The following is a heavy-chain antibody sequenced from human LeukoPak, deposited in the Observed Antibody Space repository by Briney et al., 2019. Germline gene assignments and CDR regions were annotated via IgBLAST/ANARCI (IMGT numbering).Heavy chain of an antibody. CDR2: IIPIFGTA. J-gene: IGHJ4*02. CDR3: ARDPYDYVWGSYRYTFDY. CDR1: GGTFSSYA. V-gene: IGHV1-69*13. D-gene: IGHD3-16*02. Sequence: SVKVSCRASGGTFSSYAISWVRQAPGQGLEWMGGIIPIFGTANYAQKFQGRVTITADESTSTAYMELSSLRSEDTAVYYCARDPYDYVWGSYRYTFDYWGQGTLVTVSS.